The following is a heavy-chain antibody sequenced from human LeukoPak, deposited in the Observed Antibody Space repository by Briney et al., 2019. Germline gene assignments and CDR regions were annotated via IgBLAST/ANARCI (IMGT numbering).Heavy chain of an antibody. CDR3: ARVEYCTKGVCTTFDL. Sequence: ASVKVSCKASGYTVTSSDIHWMLQAPGQGLEGMGGINPNSGATKYAKKFQGRVTVNRDKSTRTAYMEMSGQRAKGTAAYYCARVEYCTKGVCTTFDLWGQGTLVTVSS. CDR1: GYTVTSSD. D-gene: IGHD2-8*01. CDR2: INPNSGAT. V-gene: IGHV1-2*02. J-gene: IGHJ4*02.